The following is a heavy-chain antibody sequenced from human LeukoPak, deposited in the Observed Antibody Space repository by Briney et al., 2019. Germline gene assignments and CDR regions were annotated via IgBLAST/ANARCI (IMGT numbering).Heavy chain of an antibody. CDR3: ARLLDNDSSGDPDTFDI. Sequence: SETLSLTCSVSGGSISRHFWSWIRQPPGRGLEWIASIHYNGRTKYNPSLQSRVTISRDTSDNNFSLKLTSVTAADTAVYYCARLLDNDSSGDPDTFDIWGQGTVVTVSS. V-gene: IGHV4-59*11. D-gene: IGHD3-22*01. CDR1: GGSISRHF. CDR2: IHYNGRT. J-gene: IGHJ3*02.